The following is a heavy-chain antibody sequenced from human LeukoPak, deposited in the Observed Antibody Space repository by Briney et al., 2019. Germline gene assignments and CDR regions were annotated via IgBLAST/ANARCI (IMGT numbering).Heavy chain of an antibody. Sequence: GGSLRPSCAASGFTFSSYGMHWVRQAPGKGLEWVAVISYDGSNKYYADSVKGRFTISRDNSKNTLYLQMNSLRAEVTAVYYCAKDVSDYARYFDYWGQGTLVTVSS. CDR2: ISYDGSNK. J-gene: IGHJ4*02. CDR1: GFTFSSYG. V-gene: IGHV3-30*18. CDR3: AKDVSDYARYFDY. D-gene: IGHD4-17*01.